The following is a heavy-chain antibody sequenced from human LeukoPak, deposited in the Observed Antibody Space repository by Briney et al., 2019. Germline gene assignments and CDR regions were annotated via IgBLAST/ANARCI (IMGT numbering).Heavy chain of an antibody. J-gene: IGHJ4*02. CDR2: IYYSGST. CDR1: GGSIRSYY. CDR3: ARSGSYYAY. D-gene: IGHD1-26*01. Sequence: SETLSLTCTVSGGSIRSYYWSWIRQPPGKGLEWIGYIYYSGSTNYNPSLKSQVTISVDTSKNQFSLKLSSVTAADTAVYYCARSGSYYAYWGQGTLVTVSS. V-gene: IGHV4-59*01.